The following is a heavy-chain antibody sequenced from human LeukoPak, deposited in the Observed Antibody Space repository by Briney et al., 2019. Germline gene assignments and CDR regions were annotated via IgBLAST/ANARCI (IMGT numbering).Heavy chain of an antibody. D-gene: IGHD3-22*01. J-gene: IGHJ4*02. CDR2: IRSKAYGGTT. Sequence: GRSLRLSCTASGFTFGDYAMSWFRQAPGKGLEWVGFIRSKAYGGTTEYAASVKGRFTISRDDSKSIAYLQMNSLKTGDTAVYYCTRADSSGYYPFPPFDYWGQGTLVTVSS. CDR3: TRADSSGYYPFPPFDY. CDR1: GFTFGDYA. V-gene: IGHV3-49*03.